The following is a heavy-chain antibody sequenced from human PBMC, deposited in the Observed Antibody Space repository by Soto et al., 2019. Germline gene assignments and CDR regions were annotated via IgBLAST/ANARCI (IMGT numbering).Heavy chain of an antibody. CDR1: GGSISSSNW. CDR3: TQYSYGYSWFDP. Sequence: SETLSLTCAVSGGSISSSNWWSWVRQPPGKGLEWIGEIYHSGSTNYNPSLKSRVTISVDKSKNQFSLKLSSVTAPDTAVYYCTQYSYGYSWFDPWGQGTLVTVSS. D-gene: IGHD5-18*01. CDR2: IYHSGST. J-gene: IGHJ5*02. V-gene: IGHV4-4*02.